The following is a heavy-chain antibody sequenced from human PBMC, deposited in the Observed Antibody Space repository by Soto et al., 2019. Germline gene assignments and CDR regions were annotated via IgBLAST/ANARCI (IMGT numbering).Heavy chain of an antibody. D-gene: IGHD3-3*01. J-gene: IGHJ2*01. CDR2: ISYDGSNK. CDR1: GFTFSSYA. Sequence: QVQLVESGGGVVQPGRSLRLSCAASGFTFSSYAMHWVRQAPGKGLEWVAVISYDGSNKYYADSVKGRFTISRDNSKNTLYLQMNSLRAEDTAVYYCARDNFRGYWYFDLWGRGTLVTVSS. CDR3: ARDNFRGYWYFDL. V-gene: IGHV3-30-3*01.